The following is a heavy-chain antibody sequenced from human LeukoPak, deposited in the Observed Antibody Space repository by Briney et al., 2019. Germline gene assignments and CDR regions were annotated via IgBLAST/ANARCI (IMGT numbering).Heavy chain of an antibody. Sequence: GGSLRLSCAASGFTFSSYGMHWVRQAPGKGLEWVAFIRYDGSNKYYADSVKGRFTISRDNSKNTLYLQMNSLRAEDTAVYYCAKGDLRFLEPGSRFDPWGQGTLVTVSS. CDR3: AKGDLRFLEPGSRFDP. CDR1: GFTFSSYG. J-gene: IGHJ5*02. V-gene: IGHV3-30*02. CDR2: IRYDGSNK. D-gene: IGHD3-3*01.